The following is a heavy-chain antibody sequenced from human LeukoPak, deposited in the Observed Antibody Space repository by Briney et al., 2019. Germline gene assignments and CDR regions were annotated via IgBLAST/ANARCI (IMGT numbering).Heavy chain of an antibody. CDR2: IRFDGGNE. CDR1: GFTFNNNG. V-gene: IGHV3-30*02. Sequence: GGSLRLSCAASGFTFNNNGMHWVRQAPGKGLEWVAFIRFDGGNEYYADSVKGRFTISRDNSKNTLYLQMNSLRTEDTAVYFCAKDPYSNYPNWLDPWGQGTLVTVSS. J-gene: IGHJ5*02. D-gene: IGHD4-11*01. CDR3: AKDPYSNYPNWLDP.